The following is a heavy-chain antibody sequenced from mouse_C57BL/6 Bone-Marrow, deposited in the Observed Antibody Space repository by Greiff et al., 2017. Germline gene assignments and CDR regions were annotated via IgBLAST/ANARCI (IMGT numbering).Heavy chain of an antibody. V-gene: IGHV5-17*01. CDR3: ASPDWYYAMDY. CDR1: GFTFSDYG. CDR2: ISSGSSTI. J-gene: IGHJ4*01. Sequence: EVMLVESGGGLVKPGGSLKLSCAASGFTFSDYGMHWVRQAPEKGLEWVAYISSGSSTIYYADTVKGRFTISRDNAKNTLFLQMTSLRSEDTAMYYCASPDWYYAMDYWGQGTSVTVSS.